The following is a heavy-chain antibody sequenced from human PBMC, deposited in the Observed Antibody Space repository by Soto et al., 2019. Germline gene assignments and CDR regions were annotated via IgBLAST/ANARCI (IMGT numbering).Heavy chain of an antibody. V-gene: IGHV3-21*01. J-gene: IGHJ6*02. CDR3: ARDRTTGTTKYGMDV. CDR2: ISSSSSYI. Sequence: PGGSLRLSCGASGFTFSSYSMNWVRQAPGKGLEWVSSISSSSSYIYYADSVKGRFTISRDNARNSLYLQMNSLRAEDTAVYYCARDRTTGTTKYGMDVWGQGTTVTVSS. D-gene: IGHD1-1*01. CDR1: GFTFSSYS.